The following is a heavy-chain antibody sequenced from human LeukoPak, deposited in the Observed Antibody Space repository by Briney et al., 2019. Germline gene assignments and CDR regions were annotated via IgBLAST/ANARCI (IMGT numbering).Heavy chain of an antibody. CDR3: TRGAGCFTPT. D-gene: IGHD2-21*01. CDR1: DDSISDYY. J-gene: IGHJ4*02. V-gene: IGHV4-59*01. Sequence: SETLSLTCTVSDDSISDYYRGWIRQPPGKGLEWIGYFHNSGTSTYNPSLKSRVTTSADTSENQFSLKLNSLTTADTAVYYCTRGAGCFTPTGGQESRVPSSS. CDR2: FHNSGTS.